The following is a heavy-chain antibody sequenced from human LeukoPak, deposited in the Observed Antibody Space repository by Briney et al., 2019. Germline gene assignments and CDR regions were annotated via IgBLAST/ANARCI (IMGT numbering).Heavy chain of an antibody. CDR2: INHSGST. V-gene: IGHV4-34*01. D-gene: IGHD1-26*01. Sequence: SETLSLTCAVYGVSFSGYYWSWIRQPPGKGLEWIGEINHSGSTYYNPSLKSRVTISVDTSKNQFSLKLISVTAADTAVYYCARDRVGATGCVHYFDYWGQGTLVTVSS. CDR3: ARDRVGATGCVHYFDY. J-gene: IGHJ4*02. CDR1: GVSFSGYY.